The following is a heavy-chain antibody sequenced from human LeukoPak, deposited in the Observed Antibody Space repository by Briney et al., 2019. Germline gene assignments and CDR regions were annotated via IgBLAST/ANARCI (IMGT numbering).Heavy chain of an antibody. V-gene: IGHV1-8*03. Sequence: GASVKVSCKASGYTFTSYDINWVRQATGQGLEWMGWMNPNSGNTGYAQKFQGRATITRNTSISTAYMELSSLRSEDTAVYYCARARYCSSASCYPRWFDPWGQGTLVTVSS. CDR2: MNPNSGNT. D-gene: IGHD2-2*01. CDR3: ARARYCSSASCYPRWFDP. CDR1: GYTFTSYD. J-gene: IGHJ5*02.